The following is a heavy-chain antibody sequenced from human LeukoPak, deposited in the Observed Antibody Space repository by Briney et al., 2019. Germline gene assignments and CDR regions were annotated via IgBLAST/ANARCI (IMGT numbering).Heavy chain of an antibody. CDR3: ARQREYGDYGAFGY. CDR1: GGSISSSSYY. J-gene: IGHJ4*02. Sequence: SETLSLTCTVSGGSISSSSYYWGWIRQSPGKGLEWIGSIYYTGTTYYNPSLKSRVTISVDTSKNQFSLKLTSVTAADTAVYYCARQREYGDYGAFGYWGQGTLVTVSS. CDR2: IYYTGTT. D-gene: IGHD4-17*01. V-gene: IGHV4-39*01.